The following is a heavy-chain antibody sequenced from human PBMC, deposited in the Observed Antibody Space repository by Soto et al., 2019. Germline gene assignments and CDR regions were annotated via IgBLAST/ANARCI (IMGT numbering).Heavy chain of an antibody. V-gene: IGHV3-33*01. Sequence: GGSLRLSCAASGFTFSSYGMHWVRQAPGKGLEWVAIIWYDGSNKYYADSVKGRFTISRDSSKDTLYLQMNSLRAEDTAVDYCARVGSSWSFDYWGQGNLVTVSS. CDR2: IWYDGSNK. CDR1: GFTFSSYG. J-gene: IGHJ4*02. CDR3: ARVGSSWSFDY. D-gene: IGHD6-13*01.